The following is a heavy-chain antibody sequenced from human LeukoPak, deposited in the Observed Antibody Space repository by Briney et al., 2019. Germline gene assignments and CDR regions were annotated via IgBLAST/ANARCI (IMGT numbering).Heavy chain of an antibody. J-gene: IGHJ4*02. CDR3: ARDPVINSGYDWDS. D-gene: IGHD5-12*01. CDR2: TIASDGNI. Sequence: GGSLRLSCSASGFTFSDYTMSWIRQAPGKGLECICISTIASDGNIYYAESVKGRFTIARDNAKNSLYLQMNSLRAEDTAVYYCARDPVINSGYDWDSWGQGIQATVSS. CDR1: GFTFSDYT. V-gene: IGHV3-11*01.